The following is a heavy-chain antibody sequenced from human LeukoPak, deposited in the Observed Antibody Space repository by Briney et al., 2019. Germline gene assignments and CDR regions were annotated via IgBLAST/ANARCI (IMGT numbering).Heavy chain of an antibody. V-gene: IGHV1-46*01. D-gene: IGHD6-19*01. J-gene: IGHJ6*02. CDR1: GYTFIRYY. CDR2: INTSGATT. CDR3: ARGLESSGWYGMDV. Sequence: ASVKVSCKTSGYTFIRYYIHWVRQAPGQGLEWMGIINTSGATTRYGQKFKGRVTATRDTSTSTVYMEMSSLNSEGTAAYYCARGLESSGWYGMDVWGQGTTIIVSS.